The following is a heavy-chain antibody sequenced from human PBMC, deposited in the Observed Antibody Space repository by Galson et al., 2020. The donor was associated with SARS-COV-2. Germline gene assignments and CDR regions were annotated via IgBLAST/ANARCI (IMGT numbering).Heavy chain of an antibody. CDR3: AKDVGGSRVWIPAARKSEENWMDP. CDR1: GFTFSMYV. Sequence: GGSLRLSCAASGFTFSMYVMSWVRQAPGRGLEWVSSMSGSGSNTYYADSVQGRFTISRDNFKSMLYLQMSSLTVEDTATYYCAKDVGGSRVWIPAARKSEENWMDPWGQGTLVTVSS. CDR2: MSGSGSNT. J-gene: IGHJ5*02. D-gene: IGHD6-25*01. V-gene: IGHV3-23*01.